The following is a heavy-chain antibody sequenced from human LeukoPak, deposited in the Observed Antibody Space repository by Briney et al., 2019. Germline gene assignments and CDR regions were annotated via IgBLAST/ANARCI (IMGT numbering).Heavy chain of an antibody. D-gene: IGHD1-26*01. CDR3: ARDYSGTYFDS. CDR2: ISAYNGNT. CDR1: GYTFIRYG. V-gene: IGHV1-18*01. J-gene: IGHJ4*02. Sequence: ASVKVSCKASGYTFIRYGISWVRQAPGQGLEWMGWISAYNGNTKNVQRVQDRVTMTTDTSTSTAYMELRSLRPDDTAVYYCARDYSGTYFDSWGQGTLVTVSS.